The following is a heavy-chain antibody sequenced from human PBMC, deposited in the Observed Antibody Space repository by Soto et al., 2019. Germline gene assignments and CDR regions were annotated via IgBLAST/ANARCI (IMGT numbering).Heavy chain of an antibody. D-gene: IGHD6-13*01. CDR3: ARHRSSSNEVTYYYGMDV. J-gene: IGHJ6*02. Sequence: GASLKISSKGAGYSFTSYWISWVRQVPGKGLEWMGRMDPSDSSANYRPSFQGNVTISADKSITTAYLQWSSMRASDTAMYYCARHRSSSNEVTYYYGMDVWAQGTTVTVSS. CDR1: GYSFTSYW. V-gene: IGHV5-10-1*01. CDR2: MDPSDSSA.